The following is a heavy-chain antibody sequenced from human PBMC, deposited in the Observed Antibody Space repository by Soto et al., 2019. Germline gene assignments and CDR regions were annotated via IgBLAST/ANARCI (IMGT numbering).Heavy chain of an antibody. CDR3: ARDPDSSGYYDFDY. V-gene: IGHV3-64*01. J-gene: IGHJ4*02. CDR2: ISSYGGST. CDR1: GFTFSSYA. D-gene: IGHD3-22*01. Sequence: EVQLVESGGGLVQPGGSLRLSCAASGFTFSSYAMHWVRQAPGKGLEYVSAISSYGGSTYYASSVKGRFTISRDNSKNTLYLQMGSLRAEDMAVYYCARDPDSSGYYDFDYWGQGTLVTVSS.